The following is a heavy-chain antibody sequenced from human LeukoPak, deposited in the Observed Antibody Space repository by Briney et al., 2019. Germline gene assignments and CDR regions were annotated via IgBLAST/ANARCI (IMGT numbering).Heavy chain of an antibody. D-gene: IGHD2-15*01. J-gene: IGHJ4*02. CDR1: GGSISSYY. CDR3: ERDRGYWSGGSCDRYFDY. Sequence: PSETLSLTCTVSGGSISSYYWSWIRQPAGKGLEWIGRIYTRGGTNYNPSPTSRDTRSTDTCKNSFYLKQRPVTAAKTAVNYFERDRGYWSGGSCDRYFDYWGQGTLVTVSS. CDR2: IYTRGGT. V-gene: IGHV4-4*07.